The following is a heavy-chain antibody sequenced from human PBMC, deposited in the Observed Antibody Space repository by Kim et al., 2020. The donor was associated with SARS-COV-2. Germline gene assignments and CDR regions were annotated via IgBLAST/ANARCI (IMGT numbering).Heavy chain of an antibody. CDR1: GYTFTSYY. Sequence: ASVKVSCKASGYTFTSYYMHWVRQAPGQGLEWMGIINPSGGSTSYAQKFQGRVTMTRDTSTSTVYMELSSLRSEDTAVYYCARGNLGVTIFGVVDTDAFDIWGQGTMVTVSS. D-gene: IGHD3-3*01. J-gene: IGHJ3*02. CDR2: INPSGGST. CDR3: ARGNLGVTIFGVVDTDAFDI. V-gene: IGHV1-46*01.